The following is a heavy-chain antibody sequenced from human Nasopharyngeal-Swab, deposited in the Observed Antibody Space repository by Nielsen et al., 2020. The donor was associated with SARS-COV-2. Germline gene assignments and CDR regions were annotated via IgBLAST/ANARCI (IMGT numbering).Heavy chain of an antibody. CDR3: ASGGGIGCSGGSCYSSLWYYYYMDV. CDR2: IYGGGST. V-gene: IGHV3-53*01. J-gene: IGHJ6*03. D-gene: IGHD2-15*01. Sequence: VRQATGKGLEWVSVIYGGGSTYYADSVKGRFTISRDNAKNSLYLQMNSLRAEDTAVYYCASGGGIGCSGGSCYSSLWYYYYMDVWGKGTTVTVSS.